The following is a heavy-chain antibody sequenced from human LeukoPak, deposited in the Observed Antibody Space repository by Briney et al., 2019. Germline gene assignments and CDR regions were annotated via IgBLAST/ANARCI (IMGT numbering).Heavy chain of an antibody. CDR3: ARAHSSTWYDL. CDR2: INPDSGGT. CDR1: GYTFSDYY. Sequence: ASVKVSCKASGYTFSDYYMHWVRQAPGQGLEWMGWINPDSGGTNSAQKFQGRVTMTRDTSISTAYMELSSLKSDDTAIYYCARAHSSTWYDLWGQGTLVTVSS. D-gene: IGHD3-22*01. V-gene: IGHV1-2*02. J-gene: IGHJ5*02.